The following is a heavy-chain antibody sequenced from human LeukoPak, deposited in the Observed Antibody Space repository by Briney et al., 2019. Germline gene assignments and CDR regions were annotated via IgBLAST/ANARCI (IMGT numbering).Heavy chain of an antibody. V-gene: IGHV1-2*06. D-gene: IGHD2-15*01. CDR3: ARDRYLYCSGGSCYWFDY. CDR2: INPNSGGT. J-gene: IGHJ4*02. CDR1: GYTFTGYY. Sequence: GASVKVSCKASGYTFTGYYMHWVRQAPGQGLEWMGRINPNSGGTNYAQKFQGRVTMTRDTSISTAYMELSRLRPDDTAVYYCARDRYLYCSGGSCYWFDYWGQGTLVTVSS.